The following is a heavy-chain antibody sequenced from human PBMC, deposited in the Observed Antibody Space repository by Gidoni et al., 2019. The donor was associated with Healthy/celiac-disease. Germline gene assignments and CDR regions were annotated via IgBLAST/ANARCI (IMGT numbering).Heavy chain of an antibody. D-gene: IGHD5-18*01. CDR1: GYTFTSYS. CDR2: INPSSGST. V-gene: IGHV1-46*01. Sequence: QVQLVQSGAEVKKPGASVKVSCKASGYTFTSYSMHWVRQAPGQGLEWMGIINPSSGSTSYAQKFQGRVTMTRDTSTSTVYMELSSLRSEDTAVYYCATVPDVDTAMVGYYYYGMDVWGQGTTVTVSS. CDR3: ATVPDVDTAMVGYYYYGMDV. J-gene: IGHJ6*02.